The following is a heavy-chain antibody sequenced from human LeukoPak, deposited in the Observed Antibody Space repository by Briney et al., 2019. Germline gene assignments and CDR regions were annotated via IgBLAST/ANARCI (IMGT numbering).Heavy chain of an antibody. CDR1: GFTFSSCN. CDR3: ARAAYSSTWYSRYFDL. J-gene: IGHJ2*01. V-gene: IGHV3-21*01. CDR2: VSTSSSYI. Sequence: GGSLRLSCAASGFTFSSCNMNWVRQAPGKGLEWISSVSTSSSYIYYAVSVKGRFTISRENAKNSLYLQMNSLRAGDTAVYYCARAAYSSTWYSRYFDLWGRGTLVTVSS. D-gene: IGHD6-13*01.